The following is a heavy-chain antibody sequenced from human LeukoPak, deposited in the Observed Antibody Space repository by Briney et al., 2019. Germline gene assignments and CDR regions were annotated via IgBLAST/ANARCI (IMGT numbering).Heavy chain of an antibody. J-gene: IGHJ6*03. Sequence: SETLSLTCAVYGGSFSGYYWSWIRQPPGKGLKWIGNIYYSGYTTYSPSLRSRVTISVDTSKNRFSLKLRSVTAADTAVYYCARETSQKGAHYMDVWGKGTTVTISS. V-gene: IGHV4-59*01. D-gene: IGHD3-16*01. CDR3: ARETSQKGAHYMDV. CDR1: GGSFSGYY. CDR2: IYYSGYT.